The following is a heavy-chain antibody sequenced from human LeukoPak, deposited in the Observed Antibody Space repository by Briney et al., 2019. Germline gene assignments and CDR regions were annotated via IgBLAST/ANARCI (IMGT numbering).Heavy chain of an antibody. V-gene: IGHV4-30-2*01. CDR3: ADDDY. Sequence: PSQTLSLTCAVSGGSISSGGYSWSWIRQPPGKGLEWIGYINHSGSTNYNPSLKSRVTISVDTSKNQFSLKLSSVTAADTAVYYCADDDYWGQGTLVTVSS. CDR2: INHSGST. J-gene: IGHJ4*02. CDR1: GGSISSGGYS.